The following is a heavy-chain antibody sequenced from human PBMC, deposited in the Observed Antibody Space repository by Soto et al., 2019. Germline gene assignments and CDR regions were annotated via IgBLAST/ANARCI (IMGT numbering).Heavy chain of an antibody. D-gene: IGHD2-2*01. Sequence: QVQLVQSGAEVKKPGSSVKVSCKASGGTFSSYAISWVRQAPGQGLEWMGGIIPIFGTANYAQKFQGRVTITADESTSTAYMELSSLRSEDTAVYYCARGRGDCSSTSCYPNYYYYGMDVWGQGTTVTVSS. J-gene: IGHJ6*02. CDR2: IIPIFGTA. CDR1: GGTFSSYA. V-gene: IGHV1-69*01. CDR3: ARGRGDCSSTSCYPNYYYYGMDV.